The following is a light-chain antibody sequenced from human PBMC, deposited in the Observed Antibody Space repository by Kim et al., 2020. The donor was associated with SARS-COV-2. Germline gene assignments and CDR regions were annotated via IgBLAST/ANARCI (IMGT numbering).Light chain of an antibody. J-gene: IGKJ4*01. CDR1: INIF. CDR3: QQFDNLPLT. V-gene: IGKV1-33*01. Sequence: INIFLNWFQQKPREAPKLLISDASSLETGLPSRFSGSGSGTHFTFTISSLQPGDVATYYCQQFDNLPLTFGGGTKVDIK. CDR2: DAS.